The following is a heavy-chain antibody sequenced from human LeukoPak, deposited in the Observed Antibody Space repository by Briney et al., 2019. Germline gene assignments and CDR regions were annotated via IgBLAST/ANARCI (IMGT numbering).Heavy chain of an antibody. V-gene: IGHV1-46*01. CDR1: GYTFTSYY. CDR2: INPSGGST. J-gene: IGHJ4*02. D-gene: IGHD3-22*01. Sequence: GASVKVSCKASGYTFTSYYMHWVRQAPGQGLEWMGIINPSGGSTSYAQKFQGGVTMTRDMSTSTVYMELSSLRSEDTAVYYCARDFYYDNSGYYPGDHWGQGTLVTVSS. CDR3: ARDFYYDNSGYYPGDH.